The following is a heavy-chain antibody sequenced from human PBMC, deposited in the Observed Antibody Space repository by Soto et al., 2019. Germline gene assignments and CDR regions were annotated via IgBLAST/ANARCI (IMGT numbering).Heavy chain of an antibody. D-gene: IGHD5-18*01. CDR1: GFTFSSYA. CDR3: AKGLWIQLWLSRDPGDYYGMDV. J-gene: IGHJ6*02. CDR2: ISGSGGST. V-gene: IGHV3-23*01. Sequence: GGSLRLSCAASGFTFSSYAMSWVRQAPGKGLEWVSAISGSGGSTYYADSVKGRFTISRDNSKNTLYLQMNSLRAEDTAVYYCAKGLWIQLWLSRDPGDYYGMDVWGQGTTVTVSS.